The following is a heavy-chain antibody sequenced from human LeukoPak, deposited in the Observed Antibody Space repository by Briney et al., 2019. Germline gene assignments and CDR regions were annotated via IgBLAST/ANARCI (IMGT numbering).Heavy chain of an antibody. CDR3: TKDGGYCGGDCYLGPCDY. CDR2: SGNA. D-gene: IGHD2-21*01. Sequence: SETLSLTCTVSGGSISSSSYYYWGWIRQPPGKGLEWIGSSGNAYDNPSLKSRVTISVDTSKNQFSLKLSSVTAADTAVYYCTKDGGYCGGDCYLGPCDYWGQGTLVTVSS. V-gene: IGHV4-39*02. CDR1: GGSISSSSYYY. J-gene: IGHJ4*02.